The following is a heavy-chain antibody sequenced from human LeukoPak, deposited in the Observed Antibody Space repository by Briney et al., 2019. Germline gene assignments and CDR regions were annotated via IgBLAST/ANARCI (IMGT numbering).Heavy chain of an antibody. CDR1: GYTFIDYS. D-gene: IGHD4-17*01. CDR2: IHPTSGRT. V-gene: IGHV1-46*01. J-gene: IGHJ6*02. CDR3: ARDNFGAYYYGMDI. Sequence: GASVTVSCKASGYTFIDYSTHWVRQAPGQGLEWMGVIHPTSGRTSYAQKLQGRVTMTRDTSTSTVYLQLSSLRSEDTAIYYCARDNFGAYYYGMDIWGQGTTVTVSS.